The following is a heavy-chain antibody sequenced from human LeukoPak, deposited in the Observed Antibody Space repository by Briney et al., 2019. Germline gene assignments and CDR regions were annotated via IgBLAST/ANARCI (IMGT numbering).Heavy chain of an antibody. Sequence: ASVKVSCKASGYTFTSYAMHWVRQAPGQRLEWMGWINAGNGNTKYSQKFQGRVTITRDTSASTAYMELSSRRSEDTAVYYCARGTGYSSGWSAFDYWGQGTLVTVSS. D-gene: IGHD6-19*01. CDR1: GYTFTSYA. J-gene: IGHJ4*02. V-gene: IGHV1-3*01. CDR3: ARGTGYSSGWSAFDY. CDR2: INAGNGNT.